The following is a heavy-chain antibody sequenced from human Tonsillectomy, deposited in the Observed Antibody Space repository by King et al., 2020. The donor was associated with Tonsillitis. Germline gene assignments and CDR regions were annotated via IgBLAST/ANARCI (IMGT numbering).Heavy chain of an antibody. CDR3: AQGRGDVYLNAMDG. V-gene: IGHV3-11*01. Sequence: QLVESGGGLVKFGGSLRLSCEASGFTFSDYFMPWVRQAPGKGLEWLCYIRGDGYTIYYEDSVKGRFTVSRDNAQNSLFLQMNSLRGDDTAKYYCAQGRGDVYLNAMDGWGQGTTVTVSS. CDR2: IRGDGYTI. D-gene: IGHD2-8*01. CDR1: GFTFSDYF. J-gene: IGHJ6*02.